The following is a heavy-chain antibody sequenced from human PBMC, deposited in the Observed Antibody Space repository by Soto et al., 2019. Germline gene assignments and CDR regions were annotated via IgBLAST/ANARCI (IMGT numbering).Heavy chain of an antibody. CDR1: GFTFSSYA. J-gene: IGHJ4*02. D-gene: IGHD1-26*01. V-gene: IGHV3-23*01. Sequence: GGSLRLSCAASGFTFSSYAMSWVRQAPGKGLEWVSSISGGVGSTYYADSVKGRFTISRDNSKNTLYLQMNSLRAEDTAVYYCARSGSYSWLPYWGQGTLVTVSS. CDR3: ARSGSYSWLPY. CDR2: ISGGVGST.